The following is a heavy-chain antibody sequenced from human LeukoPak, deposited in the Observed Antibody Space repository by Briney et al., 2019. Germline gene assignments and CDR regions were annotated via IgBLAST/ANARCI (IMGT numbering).Heavy chain of an antibody. CDR3: ARVYYSNSYDYWYFDL. CDR2: IYYSGST. D-gene: IGHD6-13*01. J-gene: IGHJ2*01. Sequence: RSETLSLTCTVSGYSISSGYYWGWIRQPPGKGLEWIGYIYYSGSTNYNPSLKSRVTISVDTSKNQFSLKLSSVTAADTAVYYCARVYYSNSYDYWYFDLWGRGTLVTVSS. V-gene: IGHV4-61*01. CDR1: GYSISSGYY.